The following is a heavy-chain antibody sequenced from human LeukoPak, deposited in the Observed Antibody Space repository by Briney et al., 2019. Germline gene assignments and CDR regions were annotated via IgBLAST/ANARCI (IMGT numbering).Heavy chain of an antibody. V-gene: IGHV3-23*01. Sequence: GGSLRLSCAASGFTFSSYAMSWVRQAPGKGLEWVSAISGSGGSTYYADSVKGRFTISRDNSKNTLYLQMNSLRAEGTAVYYCAKDRAPRGDPVNTPWGQGTLVTVSS. CDR3: AKDRAPRGDPVNTP. CDR2: ISGSGGST. D-gene: IGHD4-17*01. CDR1: GFTFSSYA. J-gene: IGHJ5*02.